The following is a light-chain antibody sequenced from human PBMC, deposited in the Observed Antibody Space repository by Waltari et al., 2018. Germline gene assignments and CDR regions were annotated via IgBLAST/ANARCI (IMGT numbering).Light chain of an antibody. J-gene: IGLJ1*01. V-gene: IGLV2-11*01. CDR2: DVS. CDR3: CSYAGSYTRV. CDR1: SSDVGGYNY. Sequence: QSALTPTRSVSGAPGQAVTISCTGTSSDVGGYNYVSWYQPHPVKAPYPIIYDVSKRPSGVPYRFSGSKSGNTASLTISGLQAEDEADYYCCSYAGSYTRVFGTGTKVTVL.